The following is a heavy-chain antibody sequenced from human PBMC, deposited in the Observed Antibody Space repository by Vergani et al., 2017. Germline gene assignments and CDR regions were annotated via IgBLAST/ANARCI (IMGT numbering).Heavy chain of an antibody. V-gene: IGHV3-33*01. CDR3: ARGRGNDYRDAFDF. J-gene: IGHJ3*01. Sequence: QVQLVESGGGVVQPGRSLRLACAASGFTFSDYGMHWVRQAPGKGLEWVAVIWNDGTKKYYADSVTGRFIISRDNAKNTLYLQIYSLRAEDTAVYFCARGRGNDYRDAFDFGSHRSIATVSS. CDR1: GFTFSDYG. D-gene: IGHD3-10*01. CDR2: IWNDGTKK.